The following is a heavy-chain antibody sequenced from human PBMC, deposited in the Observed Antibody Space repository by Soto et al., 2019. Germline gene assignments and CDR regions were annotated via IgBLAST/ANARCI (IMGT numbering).Heavy chain of an antibody. CDR3: ARASYSSSALLDY. D-gene: IGHD6-13*01. CDR2: IYYSGST. J-gene: IGHJ4*02. V-gene: IGHV4-59*01. Sequence: SETLSLTCTVSGGSISSYYWSWIRQPPGKGLEWIGYIYYSGSTNYNPSLKSRVTISVDTSKNQFSLKLSSVTAADTAVYYCARASYSSSALLDYWGQGTLVTVSS. CDR1: GGSISSYY.